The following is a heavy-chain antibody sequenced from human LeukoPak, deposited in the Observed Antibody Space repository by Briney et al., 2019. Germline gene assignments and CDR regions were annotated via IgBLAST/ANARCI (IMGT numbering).Heavy chain of an antibody. Sequence: ASVKVSCKASGYTFTSYDINWVRQATGQGLEWMGWMNPNSGNTGYAQKFQGRVTMTRNTSISTAHMELSSLRSEDTAVYYCARTGVGYCTNGVCYEVDYWGQGTLVTVSS. CDR3: ARTGVGYCTNGVCYEVDY. D-gene: IGHD2-8*01. CDR2: MNPNSGNT. V-gene: IGHV1-8*01. CDR1: GYTFTSYD. J-gene: IGHJ4*02.